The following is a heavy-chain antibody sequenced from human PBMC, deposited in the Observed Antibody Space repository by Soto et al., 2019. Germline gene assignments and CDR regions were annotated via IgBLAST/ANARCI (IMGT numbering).Heavy chain of an antibody. D-gene: IGHD4-17*01. J-gene: IGHJ4*02. V-gene: IGHV1-18*01. Sequence: ASVKVSCKASGYTFTSYGISWVRQAPGQGLEWMGWISAYNGNTNYAQKLQGRVTMTTDTSTSTAYMELRSLRSDDTAVYYCARDGADNDYGDGRHFDYWGQGTLVTVSS. CDR1: GYTFTSYG. CDR3: ARDGADNDYGDGRHFDY. CDR2: ISAYNGNT.